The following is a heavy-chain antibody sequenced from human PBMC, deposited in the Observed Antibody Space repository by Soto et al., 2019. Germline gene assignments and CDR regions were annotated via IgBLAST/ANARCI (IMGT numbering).Heavy chain of an antibody. CDR2: IYHSGST. Sequence: SETLSLTCAVSGGSISSGGYSWSWIRQPPGKGLEWIGYIYHSGSTYYNPSLKSRVTISVDRSKNQFSLKLSSVTAADTAVYYCARGGITIFGVDQYYFDYWGQGTLVTVSS. CDR3: ARGGITIFGVDQYYFDY. CDR1: GGSISSGGYS. J-gene: IGHJ4*02. V-gene: IGHV4-30-2*01. D-gene: IGHD3-3*01.